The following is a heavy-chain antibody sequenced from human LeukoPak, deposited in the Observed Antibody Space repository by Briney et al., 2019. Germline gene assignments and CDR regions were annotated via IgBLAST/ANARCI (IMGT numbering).Heavy chain of an antibody. CDR3: GTVIKTWGYFGGDCSNVHTFDF. Sequence: PGGSLRLSCAASGLTFSSYGMHWVRQAPGKGLEWVGVISFDGSNRYYADSVKGRFTISRDNSKKTVFLQMNSLRAEDTAVYYSGTVIKTWGYFGGDCSNVHTFDFWGQGTMVTVSS. D-gene: IGHD2-21*02. CDR1: GLTFSSYG. V-gene: IGHV3-30*03. CDR2: ISFDGSNR. J-gene: IGHJ3*01.